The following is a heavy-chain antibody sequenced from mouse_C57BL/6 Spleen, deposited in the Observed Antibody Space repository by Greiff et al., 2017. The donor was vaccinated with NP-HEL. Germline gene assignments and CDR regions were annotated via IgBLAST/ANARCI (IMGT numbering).Heavy chain of an antibody. CDR2: ISGGGGNT. Sequence: EVQLVESGGGLVKPGGSLKLSCAASGFTFSSYTMSWVRQTPEKRLEWVATISGGGGNTYYPDSVKGRFTISRDNAKNTLYLQRSRLRSEDTAWYYCARDGELRPFAYWGQGTLVTVSA. J-gene: IGHJ3*01. CDR1: GFTFSSYT. V-gene: IGHV5-9*01. D-gene: IGHD3-2*02. CDR3: ARDGELRPFAY.